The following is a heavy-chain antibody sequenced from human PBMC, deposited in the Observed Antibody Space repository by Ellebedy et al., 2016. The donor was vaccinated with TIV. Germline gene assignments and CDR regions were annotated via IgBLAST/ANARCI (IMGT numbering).Heavy chain of an antibody. J-gene: IGHJ4*02. Sequence: PGGSLRLSCAASGFTFSSYGMHWVRQAPGKGLEWVAVIWYDGSNKYYADSVKGRFTISRDNSKNTLYLQMNSLRVEDTAVYYCASRPNGDYHFLDYWGQGTLVTVSS. CDR2: IWYDGSNK. D-gene: IGHD4-17*01. CDR3: ASRPNGDYHFLDY. CDR1: GFTFSSYG. V-gene: IGHV3-33*01.